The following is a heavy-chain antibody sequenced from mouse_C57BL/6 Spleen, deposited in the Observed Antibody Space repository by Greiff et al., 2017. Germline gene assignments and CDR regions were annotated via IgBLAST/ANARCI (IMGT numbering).Heavy chain of an antibody. J-gene: IGHJ4*01. Sequence: DVHLVESGGDLVKPGGSLKLSCAASGFTFSSYGMSWVRQTPDKRLEWVATISSGGSYTYYPDSVKGRFTISRDNAKNTLYLQMSSLKSEDTAMYYCARIYYYGSSYDAMDYWGQGTSVTVSS. V-gene: IGHV5-6*01. CDR3: ARIYYYGSSYDAMDY. CDR2: ISSGGSYT. D-gene: IGHD1-1*01. CDR1: GFTFSSYG.